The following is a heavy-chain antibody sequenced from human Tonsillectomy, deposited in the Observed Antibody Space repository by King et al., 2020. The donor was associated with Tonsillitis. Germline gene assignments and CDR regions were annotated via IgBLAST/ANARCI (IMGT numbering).Heavy chain of an antibody. V-gene: IGHV3-21*03. J-gene: IGHJ3*01. Sequence: VQLVESGGGLVTPGVSLILSCATSGFTFSNSDMNWVRQAPGKGLEWVSSISSSSTYIYYADSVKDRFTISRDNAKNSLFLQMNSLRAGDTAVYYCARGKRADYFDSGRGAFDVWGEGTMVTVSS. CDR1: GFTFSNSD. D-gene: IGHD3-22*01. CDR2: ISSSSTYI. CDR3: ARGKRADYFDSGRGAFDV.